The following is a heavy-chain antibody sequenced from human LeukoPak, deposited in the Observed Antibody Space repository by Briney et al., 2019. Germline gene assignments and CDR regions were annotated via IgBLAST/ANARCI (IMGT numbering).Heavy chain of an antibody. CDR1: GGSFSGYY. V-gene: IGHV4-34*01. D-gene: IGHD3-10*01. J-gene: IGHJ5*02. Sequence: SETLSLTCAVYGGSFSGYYWSWIRQPPGKGLEWIGEINHSGSTKYNPSLKSRVTISVDTSKNQFSLKLSSVTAADTAVYYCARGGYYYGSGSYSRWFDPWGQGTLVTVSS. CDR3: ARGGYYYGSGSYSRWFDP. CDR2: INHSGST.